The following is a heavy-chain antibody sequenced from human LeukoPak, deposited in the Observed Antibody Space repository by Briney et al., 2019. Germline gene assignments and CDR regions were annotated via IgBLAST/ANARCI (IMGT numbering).Heavy chain of an antibody. CDR3: ARRYSGSYYVGSGYYFDY. D-gene: IGHD1-26*01. J-gene: IGHJ4*02. Sequence: PGGSLRLSCAASGFTFSSYAMSWVRQAPGKGLEWVSAISGSGDSTYYADSVKGRFTISRDNSKNTLYLQMNSLRAEDTAVYYCARRYSGSYYVGSGYYFDYWGQGTLVTVSS. CDR1: GFTFSSYA. V-gene: IGHV3-23*01. CDR2: ISGSGDST.